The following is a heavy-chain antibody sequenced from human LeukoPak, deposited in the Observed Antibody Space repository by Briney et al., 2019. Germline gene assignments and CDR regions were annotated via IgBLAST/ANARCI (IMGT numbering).Heavy chain of an antibody. CDR2: MYTSGGT. V-gene: IGHV4-4*07. Sequence: SETLSLTCTVSGGSISSYYWSWIRQPAGKGLEWIGRMYTSGGTNYNPSLKSRVTMSVDTPKNQMSLKLSSVTAADTAVYYCASLTMSGGYWGQGTLVTVSS. J-gene: IGHJ4*02. D-gene: IGHD3-10*02. CDR3: ASLTMSGGY. CDR1: GGSISSYY.